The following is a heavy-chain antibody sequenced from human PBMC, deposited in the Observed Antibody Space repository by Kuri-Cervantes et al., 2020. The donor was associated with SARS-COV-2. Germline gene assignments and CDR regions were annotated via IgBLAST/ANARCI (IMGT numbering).Heavy chain of an antibody. J-gene: IGHJ4*02. CDR2: INSDGSST. CDR3: ARDYYDSSGVY. V-gene: IGHV3-74*01. CDR1: GFTFSSYW. D-gene: IGHD3-22*01. Sequence: GESLKISCAASGFTFSSYWMHWVRQAPGKGLVWVSRINSDGSSTSYADSVKGRFTISRDNAKNTLYLQMNSLRAEDTAVYYCARDYYDSSGVYWSRGTLVTVSS.